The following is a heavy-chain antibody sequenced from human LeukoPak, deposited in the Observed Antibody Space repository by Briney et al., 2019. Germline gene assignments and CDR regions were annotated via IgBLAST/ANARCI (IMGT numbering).Heavy chain of an antibody. Sequence: GASVKVSCKASGGTFSSYAISWVRQAPGQGLEWMGGIIPIFGTANYAQKFQGRVTITADESTSTAYMELSSLRSEDTAVYYCGITSFGELPIPLPVDYWGQGTLVSVSS. CDR3: GITSFGELPIPLPVDY. CDR2: IIPIFGTA. D-gene: IGHD3-10*02. J-gene: IGHJ4*02. V-gene: IGHV1-69*13. CDR1: GGTFSSYA.